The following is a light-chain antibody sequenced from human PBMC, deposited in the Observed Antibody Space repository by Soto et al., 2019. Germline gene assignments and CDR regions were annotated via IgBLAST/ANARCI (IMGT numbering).Light chain of an antibody. Sequence: EIVMTQSPATLSVSPGERATLSCRASQSVSGNLAWYQQKPGQAPRLLIFAASTRAAGVPARFSGSESGTEFTLSISSLQSEDFAVYYCQQYNNCPVTFGGGTKVEIK. CDR1: QSVSGN. CDR3: QQYNNCPVT. J-gene: IGKJ4*01. V-gene: IGKV3-15*01. CDR2: AAS.